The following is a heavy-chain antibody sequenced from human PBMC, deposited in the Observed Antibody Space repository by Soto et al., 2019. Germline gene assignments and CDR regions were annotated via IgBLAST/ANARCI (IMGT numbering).Heavy chain of an antibody. Sequence: PSETLSLTCTVSGGSISSSSYYWGWIRQPPGKGLEWIGSIYYSGSTYYNPSLKSRVTISVDTSKNQFSLKLSSVTAADTAVYYCARFSHYYGMDVWGQGTTVTVSS. V-gene: IGHV4-39*01. CDR3: ARFSHYYGMDV. CDR1: GGSISSSSYY. J-gene: IGHJ6*02. CDR2: IYYSGST.